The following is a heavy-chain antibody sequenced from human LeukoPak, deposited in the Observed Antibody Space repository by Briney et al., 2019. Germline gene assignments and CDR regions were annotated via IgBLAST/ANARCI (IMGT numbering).Heavy chain of an antibody. D-gene: IGHD3-22*01. CDR1: GFTFSSFT. J-gene: IGHJ4*02. Sequence: GGSLRLSCAASGFTFSSFTMNWVRQAPGSGLEWVSSISSSSTYIYYADSVKGRFTISRDTAKNSLYLRMNSLRAEDTAVYYCGRDDGSGYHSAIDYWGQGTLVTVSS. V-gene: IGHV3-21*01. CDR2: ISSSSTYI. CDR3: GRDDGSGYHSAIDY.